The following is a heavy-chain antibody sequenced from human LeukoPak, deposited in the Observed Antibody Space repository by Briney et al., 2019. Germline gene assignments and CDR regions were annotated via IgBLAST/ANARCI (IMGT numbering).Heavy chain of an antibody. V-gene: IGHV3-21*01. Sequence: PGGSLRLSCAASGFTFSSYSMNWVRQAPGKGLEWVSSISSSSSYIYYADSVKGRFTISRDNAKNSLYLQMNSLRAEDTAVYYCARGRDYGGNSKRFDYWGQGTLVTVSS. D-gene: IGHD4-23*01. CDR1: GFTFSSYS. J-gene: IGHJ4*02. CDR2: ISSSSSYI. CDR3: ARGRDYGGNSKRFDY.